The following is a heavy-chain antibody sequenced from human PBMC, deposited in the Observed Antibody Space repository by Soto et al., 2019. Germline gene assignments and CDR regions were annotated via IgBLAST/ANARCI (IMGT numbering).Heavy chain of an antibody. D-gene: IGHD3-10*01. CDR3: AKDRRSIYYYYYMDV. CDR1: GFTFSSYA. Sequence: RGSLRLSCAASGFTFSSYAMSWVRQAPGKGLEWVSAISGSGGSTYYADSVKGRFTISRDNSKNTLYLQMNSLRAEDTAVYYCAKDRRSIYYYYYMDVWGKGTTVTVSS. CDR2: ISGSGGST. V-gene: IGHV3-23*01. J-gene: IGHJ6*03.